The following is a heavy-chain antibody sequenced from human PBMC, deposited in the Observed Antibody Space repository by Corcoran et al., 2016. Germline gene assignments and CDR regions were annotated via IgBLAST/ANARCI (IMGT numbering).Heavy chain of an antibody. CDR2: ISAYNGNT. V-gene: IGHV1-18*01. D-gene: IGHD5-18*01. Sequence: QVQLEQSGAEVKKPGASVKVSCKASGYTFTSYGISWVRQAPGQGLEWLGWISAYNGNTNYAQKLQGRVTMTQDTSTSTAYMGLRSLRPDDTAVYYCARGYGYSFCDYWGQGTLVTVSS. CDR3: ARGYGYSFCDY. J-gene: IGHJ4*02. CDR1: GYTFTSYG.